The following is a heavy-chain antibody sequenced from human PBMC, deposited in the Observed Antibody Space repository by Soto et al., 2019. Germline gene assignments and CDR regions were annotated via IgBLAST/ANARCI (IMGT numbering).Heavy chain of an antibody. CDR2: IRGKAYGGTT. Sequence: GGSLRLSCTGSGFIFGDYAMNWFRQAPGKGLEWVGFIRGKAYGGTTEYAASVKGRFTVSRDDSRSTAYLQMNSLRTEDTAVYYCTAEYFRHWGQGTLVTVSS. J-gene: IGHJ1*01. V-gene: IGHV3-49*03. CDR1: GFIFGDYA. CDR3: TAEYFRH.